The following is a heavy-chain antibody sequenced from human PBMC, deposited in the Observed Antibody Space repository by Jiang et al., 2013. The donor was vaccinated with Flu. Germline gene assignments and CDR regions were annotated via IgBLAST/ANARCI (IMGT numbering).Heavy chain of an antibody. D-gene: IGHD1-26*01. CDR1: GSNVDDYA. CDR2: IYRDGRKV. V-gene: IGHV3-9*01. J-gene: IGHJ6*02. CDR3: IKDILAGGADV. Sequence: SCVASGSNVDDYAMHWVRQAPGKGLEWVSGIYRDGRKVGYADSVKGRFTISRDNAKDSLYLQMSSLRPEDTALYYCIKDILAGGADVWGQGTTVTVSS.